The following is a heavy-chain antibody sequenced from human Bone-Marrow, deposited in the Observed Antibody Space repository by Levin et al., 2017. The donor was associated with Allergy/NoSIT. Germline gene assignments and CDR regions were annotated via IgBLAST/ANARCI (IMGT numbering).Heavy chain of an antibody. J-gene: IGHJ4*02. CDR1: GFIFSDYW. Sequence: SCEASGFIFSDYWMHWVRQAPGKGLEWVSRITSDGTSKTYADSVEGRFTISRDNAKNTLYLQMNSLRAEDTAVYYCASPSHSSGWYSYYFDLWGQGTLVTVSS. D-gene: IGHD6-19*01. V-gene: IGHV3-74*01. CDR3: ASPSHSSGWYSYYFDL. CDR2: ITSDGTSK.